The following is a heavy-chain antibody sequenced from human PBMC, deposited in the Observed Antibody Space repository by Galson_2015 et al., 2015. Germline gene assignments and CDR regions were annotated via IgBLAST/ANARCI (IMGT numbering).Heavy chain of an antibody. CDR1: GFTFSSYA. J-gene: IGHJ4*02. Sequence: SLRLSCAASGFTFSSYAMSWVRQAPGKGLEWVSAISGSGGSTYYADSVKGRFTISRDNSKNTLYLQINSLRAEDTAVYYCAKSVKITMVRGVITTPIDYWGQGTLVTVSS. CDR3: AKSVKITMVRGVITTPIDY. CDR2: ISGSGGST. V-gene: IGHV3-23*01. D-gene: IGHD3-10*01.